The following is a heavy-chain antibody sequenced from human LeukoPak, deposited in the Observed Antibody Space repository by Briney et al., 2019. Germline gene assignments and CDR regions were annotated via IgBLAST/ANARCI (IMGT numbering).Heavy chain of an antibody. D-gene: IGHD3-10*01. CDR2: INNDGTIT. CDR1: GFIFSSHW. J-gene: IGHJ4*02. CDR3: ARDYYYGSGSYYNFDY. V-gene: IGHV3-74*01. Sequence: GGSLRLSCAASGFIFSSHWMHWVRQDPGKGLLWVSRINNDGTITSYADSVQGRFTISRDNAKNTLYLQINSLRAEDTAVYYCARDYYYGSGSYYNFDYWGQGTLVTVSS.